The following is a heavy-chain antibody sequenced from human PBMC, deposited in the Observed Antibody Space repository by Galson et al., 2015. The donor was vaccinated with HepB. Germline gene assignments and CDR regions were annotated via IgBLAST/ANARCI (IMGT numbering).Heavy chain of an antibody. D-gene: IGHD4-11*01. J-gene: IGHJ3*02. CDR2: ISGSGGST. CDR3: AKDSVDGLVSSTAGGAFDI. V-gene: IGHV3-23*01. CDR1: GFTFSSYA. Sequence: SLRLSCAASGFTFSSYAMSWVRQAPGKGLEWVSAISGSGGSTYYADSVKGRFTISRDNSKNTLYLQMNSLRAEDTAVYYCAKDSVDGLVSSTAGGAFDIWGQGTMVTVSS.